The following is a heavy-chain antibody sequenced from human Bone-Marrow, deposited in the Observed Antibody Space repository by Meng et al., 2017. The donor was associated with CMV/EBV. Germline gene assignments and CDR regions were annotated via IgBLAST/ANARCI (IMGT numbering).Heavy chain of an antibody. CDR1: GFTFSNAW. J-gene: IGHJ6*02. V-gene: IGHV3-30*02. D-gene: IGHD3-9*01. CDR2: IRYDGSNK. CDR3: AKDDYDILTGYGINGTDV. Sequence: GGSLRLSCAASGFTFSNAWMSWVRQAPGKGLEWVAFIRYDGSNKYYADSVKGRFTISRDNSKNTLYLQMNSLRAENTAVYYCAKDDYDILTGYGINGTDVWGQGTTVTVSS.